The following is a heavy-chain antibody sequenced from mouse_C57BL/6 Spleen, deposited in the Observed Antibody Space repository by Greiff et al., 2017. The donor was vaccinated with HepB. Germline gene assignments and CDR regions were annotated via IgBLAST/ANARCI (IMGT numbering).Heavy chain of an antibody. J-gene: IGHJ3*01. Sequence: EVNVVESGGDLVKPGGSLKLSCAASGFTFSSYGMSWVRQTPDKRLEWVATISSGGSYTYYPDSVKGRFTISRDNAKNTLYLQMSSLKSEDTAMYYCARRSGWDWFAYWGQGTLVTVSA. CDR1: GFTFSSYG. CDR3: ARRSGWDWFAY. CDR2: ISSGGSYT. V-gene: IGHV5-6*02. D-gene: IGHD1-1*02.